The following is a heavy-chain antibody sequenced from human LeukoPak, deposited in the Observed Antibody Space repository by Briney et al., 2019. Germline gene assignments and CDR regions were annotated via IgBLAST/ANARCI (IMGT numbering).Heavy chain of an antibody. CDR2: IYHSGST. Sequence: SETLSLTCAVSGYSISSGYYWGWIRQPSGKGLEWIGSIYHSGSTYYNPSLKSRVTISVDTSKNQFSLKLSSVTAADTAVYYCARVGYSGYEPYDYWGQGTLVTVSS. CDR1: GYSISSGYY. J-gene: IGHJ4*02. D-gene: IGHD5-12*01. V-gene: IGHV4-38-2*01. CDR3: ARVGYSGYEPYDY.